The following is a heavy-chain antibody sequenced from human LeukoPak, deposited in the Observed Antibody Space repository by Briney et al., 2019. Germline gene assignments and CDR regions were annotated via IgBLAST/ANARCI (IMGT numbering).Heavy chain of an antibody. CDR3: ARVDIAVVPSTTFDY. D-gene: IGHD2-2*01. CDR2: INYSGTT. J-gene: IGHJ4*02. Sequence: SETLSLTCTVSGGSISSRSYYWGWIRQPPGKGLEWIGSINYSGTTYYNPSLKSRVTISVDTFKNQFSLRLSSVTAADTAVYYCARVDIAVVPSTTFDYWGQGTLVTVSS. CDR1: GGSISSRSYY. V-gene: IGHV4-39*01.